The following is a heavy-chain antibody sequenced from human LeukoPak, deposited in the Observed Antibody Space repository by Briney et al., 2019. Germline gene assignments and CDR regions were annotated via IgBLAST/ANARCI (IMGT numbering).Heavy chain of an antibody. Sequence: PGGSLRLSCAASGFTFDDYAMHWVRQAPGKGLEWVSGISWNSGSIGYADSVKGRFTISRDNAKNSLYLQMNSLRAEDTALYYCAKAPDRFLEWLLHYWGQGTLVTVSS. D-gene: IGHD3-3*01. J-gene: IGHJ4*02. CDR2: ISWNSGSI. CDR1: GFTFDDYA. V-gene: IGHV3-9*01. CDR3: AKAPDRFLEWLLHY.